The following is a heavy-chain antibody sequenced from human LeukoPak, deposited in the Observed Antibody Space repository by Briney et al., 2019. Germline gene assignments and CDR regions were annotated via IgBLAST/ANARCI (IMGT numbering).Heavy chain of an antibody. CDR2: VYWDDDK. J-gene: IGHJ3*02. CDR3: AQYPDYGGDYDAFDI. V-gene: IGHV2-5*02. Sequence: SGPTLVNPTQTLTLTCTFSGFSLSTTGVGVGWVRQPPGKALEWLTLVYWDDDKRYSPSLKSRITITKDTSKNQVVLTMSNMDPVDTATYYCAQYPDYGGDYDAFDIWGQGTMVTVSS. CDR1: GFSLSTTGVG. D-gene: IGHD4-17*01.